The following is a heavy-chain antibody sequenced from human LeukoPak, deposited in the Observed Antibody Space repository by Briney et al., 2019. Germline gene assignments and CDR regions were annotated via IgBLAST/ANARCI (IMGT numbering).Heavy chain of an antibody. V-gene: IGHV4-30-2*01. J-gene: IGHJ4*02. Sequence: SETLSLTCTVSGGSLSSGGYYWSWIRQPPGKGLEWIGYIYHSGSTYYNPSLKSRVTISVDRSKNQFSLKLSSVTAADTAVYYCARGIAAQCFDYWGQGTLVTVSS. D-gene: IGHD6-13*01. CDR1: GGSLSSGGYY. CDR3: ARGIAAQCFDY. CDR2: IYHSGST.